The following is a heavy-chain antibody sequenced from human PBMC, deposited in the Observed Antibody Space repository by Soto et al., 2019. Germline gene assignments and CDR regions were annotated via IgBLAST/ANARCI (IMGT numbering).Heavy chain of an antibody. D-gene: IGHD2-21*01. CDR1: GDSISTYY. V-gene: IGHV4-59*01. CDR3: ARDVVGLTHFDY. Sequence: QVQLQESGPGLVKPSETLSLTCTVSGDSISTYYWNWIRQPLGKGLEWIGYIYYIGRTNYNPSLKRRVTISLDTSKNQISLNLNSVTAADTAVYFCARDVVGLTHFDYWGQGILVTVSS. CDR2: IYYIGRT. J-gene: IGHJ4*02.